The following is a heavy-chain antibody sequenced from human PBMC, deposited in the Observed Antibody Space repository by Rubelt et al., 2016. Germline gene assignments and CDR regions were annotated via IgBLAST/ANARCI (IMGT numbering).Heavy chain of an antibody. Sequence: QVQLVQSGAEVKKPGASVKVSCKASGYTFTSYGVSWVRQAPGQGLEWMGWISAYNGNTNYARKLQGRGTMTKDTSTSTAYMELRGLRSDDTAVYYCASCIAARPHNGMDVWGQGTTVTVSS. CDR2: ISAYNGNT. CDR3: ASCIAARPHNGMDV. CDR1: GYTFTSYG. D-gene: IGHD6-6*01. J-gene: IGHJ6*02. V-gene: IGHV1-18*01.